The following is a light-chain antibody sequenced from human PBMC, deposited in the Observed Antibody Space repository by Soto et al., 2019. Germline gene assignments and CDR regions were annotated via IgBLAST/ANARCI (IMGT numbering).Light chain of an antibody. V-gene: IGLV2-14*01. CDR1: SSDVGGYNY. J-gene: IGLJ2*01. CDR3: SSYTSSSTLMV. Sequence: QSALTQPASVSGSPGQSITICCTGTSSDVGGYNYVSWYQQHPGKAPKLMIYDVSNRPSGVSNRFSGSKSGNTASLTISGLQAEDEADYYCSSYTSSSTLMVFGVGTKLTVL. CDR2: DVS.